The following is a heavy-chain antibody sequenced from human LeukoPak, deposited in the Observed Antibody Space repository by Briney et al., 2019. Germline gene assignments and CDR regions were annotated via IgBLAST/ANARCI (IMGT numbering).Heavy chain of an antibody. Sequence: GASVKVSCKASGYTFASYGISWVRQAPGQGLELIGWISAYNGNTNYAQKFQDRVTLTTDTSATTVYMELTSLRSDDTAIYYCARDGTEDVRRSSQFYVKYNYNGMDVWGQGTMVTVSS. CDR2: ISAYNGNT. J-gene: IGHJ6*02. CDR3: ARDGTEDVRRSSQFYVKYNYNGMDV. CDR1: GYTFASYG. D-gene: IGHD1-1*01. V-gene: IGHV1-18*01.